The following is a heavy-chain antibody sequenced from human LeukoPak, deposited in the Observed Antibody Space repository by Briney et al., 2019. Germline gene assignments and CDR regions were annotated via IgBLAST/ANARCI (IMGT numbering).Heavy chain of an antibody. CDR1: GYTLTELS. CDR2: FDPEDGET. Sequence: ASVKVSCKVSGYTLTELSMHWVRQAPGKGLELMGGFDPEDGETIYAQKFQGRVTMTEDTSTDTAYMELSSLRSEDTAVYYCATEYYYDTRDAFDIWGQGTMVTVSS. V-gene: IGHV1-24*01. J-gene: IGHJ3*02. D-gene: IGHD3-22*01. CDR3: ATEYYYDTRDAFDI.